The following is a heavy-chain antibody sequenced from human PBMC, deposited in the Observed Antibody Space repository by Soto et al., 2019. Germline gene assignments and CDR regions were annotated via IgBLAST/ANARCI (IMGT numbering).Heavy chain of an antibody. V-gene: IGHV3-30*03. Sequence: PGGSLRLSCAASGFTFKTHAMHWVRQAPGKGLEWMAVIAYDGNEKFYADSVKGRFTISRDNSKNTLYLQMNSLRAEDTAVYYCATRRSYSSSWYGYYYGMDVWGQGTTVTVSS. CDR1: GFTFKTHA. J-gene: IGHJ6*02. D-gene: IGHD6-13*01. CDR3: ATRRSYSSSWYGYYYGMDV. CDR2: IAYDGNEK.